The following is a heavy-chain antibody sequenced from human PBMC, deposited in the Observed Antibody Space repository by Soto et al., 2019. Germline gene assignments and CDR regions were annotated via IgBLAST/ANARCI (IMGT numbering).Heavy chain of an antibody. V-gene: IGHV1-2*04. CDR3: ARDRGYSSSWYWFDP. Sequence: SVKVSCKASGYTFTGYYMHWVRQAPGQGLEWMGWINPNSGGTNYAQKFQGWVTMTRDTSISTAYMELSRLRSDDTAVYYCARDRGYSSSWYWFDPWGQGTLVTVSS. J-gene: IGHJ5*02. D-gene: IGHD6-13*01. CDR2: INPNSGGT. CDR1: GYTFTGYY.